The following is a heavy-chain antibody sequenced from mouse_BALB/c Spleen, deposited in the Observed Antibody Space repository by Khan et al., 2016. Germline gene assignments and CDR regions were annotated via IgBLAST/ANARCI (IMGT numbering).Heavy chain of an antibody. J-gene: IGHJ2*01. CDR2: FNPNNGGT. CDR3: ARSRYFDN. CDR1: GYLFTDYT. V-gene: IGHV1-22*01. Sequence: VRLQQSGPELVKPGASVKISCKTSGYLFTDYTIHWVKQSHGRSLEWIGNFNPNNGGTSYNQKFQGKATLTVDRSSSTGHMELRSLTSEDSAVYYGARSRYFDNWGQGTTLTVSS.